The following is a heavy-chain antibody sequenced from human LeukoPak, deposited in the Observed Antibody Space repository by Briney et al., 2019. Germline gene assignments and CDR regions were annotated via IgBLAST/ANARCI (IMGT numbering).Heavy chain of an antibody. CDR3: ARHGLPTAYSSSSGWFDP. D-gene: IGHD6-6*01. J-gene: IGHJ5*02. V-gene: IGHV4-39*01. CDR1: GGSISSSSYY. Sequence: SETLSLTCTVSGGSISSSSYYWGWIRQPPGKGLEWIGSIYYSGSTYYNPSLKSRVTISVDTSKNQFSLKLSSVTAADTAVYYCARHGLPTAYSSSSGWFDPWGQGTLVTVSS. CDR2: IYYSGST.